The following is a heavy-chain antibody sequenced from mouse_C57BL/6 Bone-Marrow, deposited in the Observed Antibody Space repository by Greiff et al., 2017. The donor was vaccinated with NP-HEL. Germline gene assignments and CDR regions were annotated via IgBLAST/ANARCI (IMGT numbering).Heavy chain of an antibody. CDR1: GYTFTEYT. CDR2: FYPGSGSI. V-gene: IGHV1-62-2*01. Sequence: QVHVKQSGAELVKPGASVKLSCKASGYTFTEYTIHWVKQRSGQGLEWIGWFYPGSGSIKYNEKFKDKATLTADKSSSTVYMELSRLTSEDSAVYFCARHEEDYDYGYWYFDVWGTGTTVTVSS. CDR3: ARHEEDYDYGYWYFDV. D-gene: IGHD2-4*01. J-gene: IGHJ1*03.